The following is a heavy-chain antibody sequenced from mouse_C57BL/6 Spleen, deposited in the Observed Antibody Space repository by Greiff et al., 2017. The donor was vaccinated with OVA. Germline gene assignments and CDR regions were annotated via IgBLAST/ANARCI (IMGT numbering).Heavy chain of an antibody. CDR1: GYTFTSYG. D-gene: IGHD2-3*01. V-gene: IGHV1-81*01. J-gene: IGHJ2*01. CDR2: IYPRSGNT. Sequence: QVQLKQSGAELARPGASVKLSCKASGYTFTSYGISWVKQSTGQGLEWIGEIYPRSGNTYYNEKFKGKATLTADKSSSTAYMELRSLTSEDSAVYFCASQGLYDGYYDYFDYWGQGTTLTVSS. CDR3: ASQGLYDGYYDYFDY.